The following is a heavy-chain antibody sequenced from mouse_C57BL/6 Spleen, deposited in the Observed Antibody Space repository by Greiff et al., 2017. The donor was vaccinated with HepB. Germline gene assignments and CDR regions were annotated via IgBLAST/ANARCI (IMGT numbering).Heavy chain of an antibody. Sequence: VQLKESGEGLVKPGGSLKLSCAASGFTFSSYAMSWVRQTPEKRLEWVAYISSGGDYIYYADTVKGRFTISRDNARNTLYLQMSSLKSEDTAMYYCTRRGNAWFAYWGQGTLVTVSA. J-gene: IGHJ3*01. V-gene: IGHV5-9-1*02. CDR3: TRRGNAWFAY. CDR2: ISSGGDYI. CDR1: GFTFSSYA.